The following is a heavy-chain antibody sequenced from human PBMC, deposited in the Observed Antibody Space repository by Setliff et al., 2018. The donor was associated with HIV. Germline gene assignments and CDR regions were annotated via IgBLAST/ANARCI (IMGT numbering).Heavy chain of an antibody. CDR1: GYTFTGYY. V-gene: IGHV1-2*02. D-gene: IGHD6-13*01. Sequence: ASVKVSCKASGYTFTGYYMHWVRQAPGQGLEWMGWINPNSGGTNCAQKFQGRVTMTRDTSISTAYMELSRLRSDDTAVYYCARTSAAGSRPFDYWGQGTLVTVSS. CDR2: INPNSGGT. J-gene: IGHJ4*02. CDR3: ARTSAAGSRPFDY.